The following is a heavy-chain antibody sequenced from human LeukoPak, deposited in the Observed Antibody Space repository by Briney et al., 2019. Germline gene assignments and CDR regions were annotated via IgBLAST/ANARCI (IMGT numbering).Heavy chain of an antibody. CDR3: ARQGAGVPFDY. CDR1: GASINNNF. Sequence: SETLSLTCTVSGASINNNFWTWIRQPPGKGLEWIGYIYYSGSTNYNPSLKSRVTISVDTSKNQFSLKLSSVTAADTAVYYCARQGAGVPFDYWGRGTLVTVSS. D-gene: IGHD3-10*01. J-gene: IGHJ4*02. CDR2: IYYSGST. V-gene: IGHV4-59*08.